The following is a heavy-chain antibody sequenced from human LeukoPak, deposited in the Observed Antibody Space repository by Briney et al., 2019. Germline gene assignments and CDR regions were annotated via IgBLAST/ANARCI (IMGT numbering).Heavy chain of an antibody. D-gene: IGHD3-22*01. CDR2: IIPIFGTA. V-gene: IGHV1-69*06. CDR3: ARGTHWDSSGYYY. J-gene: IGHJ4*02. Sequence: ASVKVSCKASGGTLTSYTISWVRQAPGQGLEWMGGIIPIFGTANYAQKFQGRVTITADKSTSTAYMELSSLRSEDTAVYYCARGTHWDSSGYYYWGQGTLVTVSS. CDR1: GGTLTSYT.